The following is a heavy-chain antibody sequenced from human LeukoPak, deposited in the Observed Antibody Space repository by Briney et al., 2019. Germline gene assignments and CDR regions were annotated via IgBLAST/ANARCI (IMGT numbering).Heavy chain of an antibody. CDR3: ARDVVAAAGTWDY. D-gene: IGHD6-13*01. CDR1: GGSFSGYY. J-gene: IGHJ4*02. CDR2: IYASGST. Sequence: SETLSLTCAVYGGSFSGYYWSWIRQPAGKGLEWIGRIYASGSTNYNPSLKSRVTMSVDTSKNQFSLRLSSVTAADTAMYYCARDVVAAAGTWDYWGQGTLVTVSS. V-gene: IGHV4-4*07.